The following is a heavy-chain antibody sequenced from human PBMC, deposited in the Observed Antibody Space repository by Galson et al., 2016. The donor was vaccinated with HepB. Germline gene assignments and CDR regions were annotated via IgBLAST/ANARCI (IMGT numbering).Heavy chain of an antibody. CDR2: ISYDGSKT. D-gene: IGHD2-2*01. Sequence: SLRLSCAASGFRFSNYGMHWVRQAPGKGLEWVAVISYDGSKTYYAYSVKGRFTISRDFSKNTLYLQMNTLRPEDTAVYYCAKDPLLYSTNWFYFDYWGQGTLVTVSS. CDR1: GFRFSNYG. CDR3: AKDPLLYSTNWFYFDY. V-gene: IGHV3-30*18. J-gene: IGHJ4*02.